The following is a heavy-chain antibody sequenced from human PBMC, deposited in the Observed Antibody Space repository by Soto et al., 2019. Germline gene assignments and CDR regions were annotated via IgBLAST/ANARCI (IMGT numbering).Heavy chain of an antibody. V-gene: IGHV4-30-2*01. CDR3: ARSEATVLDY. D-gene: IGHD4-17*01. J-gene: IGHJ4*02. CDR1: GGSISSGGYS. Sequence: SETLSLTCAVSGGSISSGGYSWSWIRQPPGKGLEWIGYIYHSGSTYYSPSLKSRVTISVDRSKNQFSLKLSSVTAADTAVYYCARSEATVLDYWGQGTLVTVSS. CDR2: IYHSGST.